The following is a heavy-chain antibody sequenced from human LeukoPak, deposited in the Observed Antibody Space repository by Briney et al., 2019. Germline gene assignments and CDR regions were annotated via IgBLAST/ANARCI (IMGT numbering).Heavy chain of an antibody. CDR1: GYTFTGYY. CDR3: ARTRRRYYDSSGFDY. D-gene: IGHD3-22*01. CDR2: INPNSGGT. Sequence: GASVKVSCKASGYTFTGYYMHWVRQAPGQGLEWMGWINPNSGGTNYAQKFQGRVTMTRDTSISTAYMELSRLRSDDTAVYYCARTRRRYYDSSGFDYWGQGTLVTVSS. J-gene: IGHJ4*02. V-gene: IGHV1-2*02.